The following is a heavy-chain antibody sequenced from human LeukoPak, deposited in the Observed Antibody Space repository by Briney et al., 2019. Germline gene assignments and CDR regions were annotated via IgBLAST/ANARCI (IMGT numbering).Heavy chain of an antibody. CDR1: GGSIISSSYY. CDR3: ARGALAVAVDY. Sequence: SETLSLTCTVSGGSIISSSYYWGWIRQPLGKGLEWIGDINHSGSTNYNPSLKSRVTISVDTSKNQFSLKLSAVTAADTAVYYCARGALAVAVDYWGQGTLVTVSS. V-gene: IGHV4-39*07. J-gene: IGHJ4*02. CDR2: INHSGST. D-gene: IGHD6-19*01.